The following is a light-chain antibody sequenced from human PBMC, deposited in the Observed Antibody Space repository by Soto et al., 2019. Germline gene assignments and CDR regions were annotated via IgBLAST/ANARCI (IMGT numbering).Light chain of an antibody. Sequence: QSALTQPASVSGSPGQSITISCTGTSSDVGGYSYVSWYQQHPGKTPKLMIYEVSNRPSGVSHRFSGSKSGNTASLTISGLQTEDEADYYCAAWDDRLRGAVFGGGTQLTVL. CDR1: SSDVGGYSY. J-gene: IGLJ7*01. CDR2: EVS. CDR3: AAWDDRLRGAV. V-gene: IGLV2-14*01.